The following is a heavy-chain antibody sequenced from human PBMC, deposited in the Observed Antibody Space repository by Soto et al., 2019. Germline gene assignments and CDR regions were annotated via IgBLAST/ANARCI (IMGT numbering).Heavy chain of an antibody. CDR3: VRAAGIAAAGSSQGVL. J-gene: IGHJ4*02. V-gene: IGHV3-30*04. Sequence: QTGGSLRLSCEASGFAIRSNAIHWVRQAPGKGLEWVAVISFEGSYKYYADSVKGRFTVSRDNSKNTVSLQMDSLTGEDSALYYCVRAAGIAAAGSSQGVLWGQGTLGTVSS. D-gene: IGHD6-13*01. CDR1: GFAIRSNA. CDR2: ISFEGSYK.